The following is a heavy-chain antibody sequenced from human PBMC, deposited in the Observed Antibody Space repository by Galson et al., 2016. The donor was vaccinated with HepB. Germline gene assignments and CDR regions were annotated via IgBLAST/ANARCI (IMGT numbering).Heavy chain of an antibody. CDR1: GFTFSSYA. CDR2: ISYDGSNK. D-gene: IGHD1-14*01. CDR3: AKREPVIDY. V-gene: IGHV3-30-3*02. J-gene: IGHJ4*02. Sequence: SMRLSCAASGFTFSSYAMHWVRQAPGKGLEWVAVISYDGSNKYYADSVKGRFTISRGNSKNTLYLQMNSLRAEDTAVYYCAKREPVIDYWGQGTLVTVSS.